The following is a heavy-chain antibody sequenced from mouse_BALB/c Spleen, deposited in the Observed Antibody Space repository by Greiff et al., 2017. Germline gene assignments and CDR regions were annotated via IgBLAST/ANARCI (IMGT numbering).Heavy chain of an antibody. CDR2: IYPGDGDT. CDR1: GYAFSSYW. J-gene: IGHJ3*01. Sequence: VQLQQSGAELVRPGSSVKISCKASGYAFSSYWMNWVKQRPGQGLEWIGQIYPGDGDTNYNGKFKGKATLTADKSSSTAYMQLSSLTSEDSAVYFCARGYYGYDGGFAYWGQGTLVTVSA. D-gene: IGHD2-2*01. V-gene: IGHV1-80*01. CDR3: ARGYYGYDGGFAY.